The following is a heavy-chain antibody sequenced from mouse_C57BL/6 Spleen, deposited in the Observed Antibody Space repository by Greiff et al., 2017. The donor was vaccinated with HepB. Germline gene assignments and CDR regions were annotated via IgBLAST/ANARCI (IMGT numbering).Heavy chain of an antibody. CDR3: ARSNWDY. J-gene: IGHJ2*01. V-gene: IGHV1-82*01. D-gene: IGHD4-1*01. CDR1: GYAFSSSW. CDR2: IYPGDGDT. Sequence: QVQLQQSGPELVKPGASVKISCKASGYAFSSSWMNWVKQRPGKGLEWIGRIYPGDGDTNYNGKFKGKATLTADKSSSTAYMQLSSLTAEDSAVYFCARSNWDYWGQGTTLTVSS.